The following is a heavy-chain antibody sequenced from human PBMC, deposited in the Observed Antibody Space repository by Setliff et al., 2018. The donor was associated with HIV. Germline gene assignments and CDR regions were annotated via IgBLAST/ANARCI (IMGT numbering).Heavy chain of an antibody. CDR1: GGSISSYY. CDR3: ARSGIAAVGGWFDP. Sequence: SETLSLTCTVSGGSISSYYWSWIRQPPGKGLEWIGYIYYSGSTNYNPSLKSRVTISVDTSKNQFSLKLSSVTAADTAVYYCARSGIAAVGGWFDPWGQGALVTV. CDR2: IYYSGST. D-gene: IGHD6-13*01. J-gene: IGHJ5*02. V-gene: IGHV4-59*01.